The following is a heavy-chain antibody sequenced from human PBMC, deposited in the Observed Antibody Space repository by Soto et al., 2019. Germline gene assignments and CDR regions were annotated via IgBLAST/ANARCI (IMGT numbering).Heavy chain of an antibody. CDR2: FDPEDGET. CDR1: GYTLTELS. Sequence: ASVKVSCKVSGYTLTELSMHWVRQAPGKGLERMGGFDPEDGETIYAQKFQGRVTMTEDTSTDTAYMELSSLRSEDTAVYYCATALPLVRVRSGYFPLWGQGTLVTVSS. V-gene: IGHV1-24*01. J-gene: IGHJ4*02. CDR3: ATALPLVRVRSGYFPL. D-gene: IGHD3-3*01.